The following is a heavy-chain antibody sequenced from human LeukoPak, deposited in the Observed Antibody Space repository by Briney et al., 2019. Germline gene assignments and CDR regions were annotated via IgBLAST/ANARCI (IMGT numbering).Heavy chain of an antibody. CDR1: GGSISSGSYY. D-gene: IGHD6-19*01. Sequence: PSETLSLTCTVSGGSISSGSYYWSWIRQPAGKGLEWIGRIYTSGSTNYNPSLKSRVTISEDTSKNQFSLKLSSVTAADTAVYYCASSPLAVAGMGEYFDYWGQGTLVTVSS. CDR3: ASSPLAVAGMGEYFDY. J-gene: IGHJ4*02. CDR2: IYTSGST. V-gene: IGHV4-61*02.